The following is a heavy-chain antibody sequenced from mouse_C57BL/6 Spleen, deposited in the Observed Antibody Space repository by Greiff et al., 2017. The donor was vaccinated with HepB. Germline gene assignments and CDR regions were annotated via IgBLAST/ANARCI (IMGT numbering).Heavy chain of an antibody. CDR2: LDPSDSYT. Sequence: QVQLQQPGAELVMPGASVKLSCKASGYTFTSYWMHWVKQRPGQGLEWIGELDPSDSYTNYNQKFKGKSTLTVDKSSSTAYMQLSSLTSEDSAVYYCARGYYGNSGGFAYWGQGTLVTVSA. CDR3: ARGYYGNSGGFAY. CDR1: GYTFTSYW. V-gene: IGHV1-69*01. J-gene: IGHJ3*01. D-gene: IGHD2-1*01.